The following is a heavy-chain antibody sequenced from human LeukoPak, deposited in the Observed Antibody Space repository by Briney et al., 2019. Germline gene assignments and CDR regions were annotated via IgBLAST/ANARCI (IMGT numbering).Heavy chain of an antibody. V-gene: IGHV3-49*04. D-gene: IGHD3-10*01. CDR3: TRVNYYGSGSYYIGSFDY. J-gene: IGHJ4*02. Sequence: GRSLRLSCAASGFTFSRYGMHWVRQAPGKGLEWIGFIRSKTYGGTTEYAASVKGRFTISRDDSKSIAYLQMNSLKTEDTAVYYCTRVNYYGSGSYYIGSFDYWGQGTLVTVSS. CDR1: GFTFSRYG. CDR2: IRSKTYGGTT.